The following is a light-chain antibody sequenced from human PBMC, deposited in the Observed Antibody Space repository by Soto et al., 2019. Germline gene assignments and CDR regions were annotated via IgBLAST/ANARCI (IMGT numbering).Light chain of an antibody. CDR2: PAP. J-gene: IGKJ1*01. Sequence: DIQMTQSPSAMSASVGDRVTITCRASQDISNSLAWLQQRPGKVPKRLIYPAPSLQSGVPSRFSGSRSGTEFTLTISSLHPEDFATYYCLQHKTFPWTFGQGTKVEIK. CDR3: LQHKTFPWT. CDR1: QDISNS. V-gene: IGKV1-17*03.